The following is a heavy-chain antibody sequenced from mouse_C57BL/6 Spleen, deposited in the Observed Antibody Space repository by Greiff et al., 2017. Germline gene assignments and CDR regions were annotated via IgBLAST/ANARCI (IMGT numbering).Heavy chain of an antibody. CDR3: ASLDGYYWYFDV. CDR2: IYPGSGST. J-gene: IGHJ1*03. CDR1: GYTFTSYW. Sequence: QVQLQQSGAELVKPGASVKMSCKASGYTFTSYWITWVKQRPGQGLEWIGDIYPGSGSTTYNEKFKSKATLTVDTSSSTAYMQLSSLTSEDSAVYYCASLDGYYWYFDVWGTGTTVTVSS. D-gene: IGHD2-3*01. V-gene: IGHV1-55*01.